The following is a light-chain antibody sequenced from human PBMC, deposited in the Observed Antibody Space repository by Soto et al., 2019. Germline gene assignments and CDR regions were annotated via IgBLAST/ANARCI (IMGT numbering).Light chain of an antibody. V-gene: IGKV1-12*01. J-gene: IGKJ4*01. CDR2: AAS. Sequence: DIQMTQSPSSVSASVGDRVTITCRASQDISSSLAWYQRTPGTAPKLLIYAASSLQSGVPSRFSGSGSGTDLTLTISSLQPEDFATYYCQQGNSFPLTFGGGTKVELK. CDR1: QDISSS. CDR3: QQGNSFPLT.